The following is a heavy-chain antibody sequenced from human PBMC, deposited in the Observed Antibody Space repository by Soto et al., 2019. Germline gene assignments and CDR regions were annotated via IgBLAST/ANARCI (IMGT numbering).Heavy chain of an antibody. V-gene: IGHV4-59*01. Sequence: QVQLQESGPGLVKPSETLSLTCAVSGDSISSYYCVWIRQPPGKGLESIGYLYYGRSANYNPSLKSRFTLSVDTSTNQCSLTLSSMTAADTAVYYCALRSMAVVPEYWGQGTLVTVSS. J-gene: IGHJ4*02. CDR1: GDSISSYY. CDR2: LYYGRSA. CDR3: ALRSMAVVPEY. D-gene: IGHD3-22*01.